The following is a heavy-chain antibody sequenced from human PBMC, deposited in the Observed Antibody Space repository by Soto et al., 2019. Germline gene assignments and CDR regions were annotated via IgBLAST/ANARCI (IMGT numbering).Heavy chain of an antibody. CDR1: AYTFTNYL. CDR3: ARGEEPYYDILTGYGDY. D-gene: IGHD3-9*01. V-gene: IGHV1-3*01. Sequence: QVQLVQSGAEVKKPGPSVKVSCKASAYTFTNYLMHWVRQAPGQRLGWMGWLNAGTGNTRYSQKFPGRVTITRETSASTAYMELSSLRAEDTAVYYCARGEEPYYDILTGYGDYWGQGTLVTVSS. J-gene: IGHJ4*02. CDR2: LNAGTGNT.